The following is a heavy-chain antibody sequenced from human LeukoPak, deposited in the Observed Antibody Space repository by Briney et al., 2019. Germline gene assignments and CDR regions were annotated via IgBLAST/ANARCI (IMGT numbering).Heavy chain of an antibody. CDR3: AKELFNTWYYFDY. CDR1: GFTFRSYG. CDR2: VSDDGSNE. J-gene: IGHJ4*02. V-gene: IGHV3-30*18. Sequence: GRSLRLSCAASGFTFRSYGMHWVRQAPGKGLEWVALVSDDGSNEYYADSVKGRFTISRDNSKNTLYLQMNSLRAEDTAVYYCAKELFNTWYYFDYWGQGTLVTVSS. D-gene: IGHD2-21*01.